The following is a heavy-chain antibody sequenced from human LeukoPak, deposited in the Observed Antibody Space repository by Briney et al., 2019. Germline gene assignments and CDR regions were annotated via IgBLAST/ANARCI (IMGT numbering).Heavy chain of an antibody. CDR3: ATWFSSGWYNWFDP. CDR2: INWNGGST. D-gene: IGHD6-19*01. V-gene: IGHV3-20*04. Sequence: GGSLRLSCAASGFTFDDYGMSWVRQAPGKGLEWVSGINWNGGSTGYADSVKGRFTISRDNAKNSLYLQMNSLRAEDTAVYYCATWFSSGWYNWFDPWGQGTLVTVSS. CDR1: GFTFDDYG. J-gene: IGHJ5*02.